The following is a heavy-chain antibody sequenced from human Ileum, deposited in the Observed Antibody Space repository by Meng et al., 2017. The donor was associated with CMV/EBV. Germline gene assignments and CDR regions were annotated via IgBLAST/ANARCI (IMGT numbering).Heavy chain of an antibody. CDR1: GYTFTHYD. J-gene: IGHJ4*02. CDR3: ARAPVVTGDLDF. D-gene: IGHD7-27*01. CDR2: MSPNSGKT. V-gene: IGHV1-8*02. Sequence: ASVKVSCKASGYTFTHYDINWVRQAPGQGLEWMGWMSPNSGKTDYAQNFQGRITLTRNTAITTAYLELTSLRSDDTAVYYCARAPVVTGDLDFWGQGTLVTVSS.